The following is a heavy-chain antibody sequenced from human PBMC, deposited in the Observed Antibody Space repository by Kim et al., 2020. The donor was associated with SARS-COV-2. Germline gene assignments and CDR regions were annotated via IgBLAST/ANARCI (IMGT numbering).Heavy chain of an antibody. CDR2: INTNTGNP. CDR3: VRDAWVERDTVFDF. CDR1: GYSFTCCS. D-gene: IGHD5-18*01. Sequence: ASVKVSCKASGYSFTCCSINWIRQAPGQGPEWMGWINTNTGNPTYAPGFTGRYVFFLDNSASTAYLQITSLKSEDTAVYYCVRDAWVERDTVFDFWGQGT. J-gene: IGHJ5*01. V-gene: IGHV7-4-1*02.